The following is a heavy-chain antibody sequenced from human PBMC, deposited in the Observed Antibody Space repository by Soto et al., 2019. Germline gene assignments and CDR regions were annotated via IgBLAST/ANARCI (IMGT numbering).Heavy chain of an antibody. Sequence: PGGSLRLSCSASGFTFSIYAMHWVRQAPGKGLEYVSSISTNGGSTHYADSVKGRFTISRDNSKNTQYLQMSSLRADDTAVYYCAKDPYNWNYEGMGRMLKSYYYGMDVWGQGTTVTVSS. CDR1: GFTFSIYA. D-gene: IGHD1-7*01. J-gene: IGHJ6*02. V-gene: IGHV3-64D*06. CDR2: ISTNGGST. CDR3: AKDPYNWNYEGMGRMLKSYYYGMDV.